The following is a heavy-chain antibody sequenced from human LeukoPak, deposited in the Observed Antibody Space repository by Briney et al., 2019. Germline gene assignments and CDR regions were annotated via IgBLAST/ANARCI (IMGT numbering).Heavy chain of an antibody. CDR1: GGTFSSYA. V-gene: IGHV1-69*06. Sequence: SVKASCKASGGTFSSYAISWVRQAPGQGLEWMGGIIPIFGTANYAQKFQGRVTITADKSTSTAYMELSSLRSEDTAVYYCARVAAADPYNWFDPWGQGTLVTVSS. J-gene: IGHJ5*02. D-gene: IGHD6-13*01. CDR3: ARVAAADPYNWFDP. CDR2: IIPIFGTA.